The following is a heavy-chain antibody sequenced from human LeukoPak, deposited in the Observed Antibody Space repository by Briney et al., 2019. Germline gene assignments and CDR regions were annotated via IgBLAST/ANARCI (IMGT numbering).Heavy chain of an antibody. J-gene: IGHJ4*02. CDR1: GGTFSSYA. Sequence: SVKVSCKASGGTFSSYAISWVRQAPGQGLEWMGGIIPIFGTANYAQKFQGRVTITADKSTSTAYMELSSLRSEDTAVYYCARGPRYSSSWSPFDYWGQGTLVTVSS. V-gene: IGHV1-69*06. CDR2: IIPIFGTA. CDR3: ARGPRYSSSWSPFDY. D-gene: IGHD6-13*01.